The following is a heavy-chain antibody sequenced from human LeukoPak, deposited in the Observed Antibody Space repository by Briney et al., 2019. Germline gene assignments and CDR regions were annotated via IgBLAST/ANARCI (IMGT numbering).Heavy chain of an antibody. D-gene: IGHD6-13*01. CDR2: IIPILGIA. J-gene: IGHJ4*02. V-gene: IGHV1-69*04. CDR3: ARGGAAAATYYFDY. Sequence: VASVKVSCKASGGTFSSYAISWVRQAPGQGLEWMGRIIPILGIANYAQKFQGRVTITADKSTSTAYMELSSLRSEDTAVYCCARGGAAAATYYFDYWGQGTLVTVSS. CDR1: GGTFSSYA.